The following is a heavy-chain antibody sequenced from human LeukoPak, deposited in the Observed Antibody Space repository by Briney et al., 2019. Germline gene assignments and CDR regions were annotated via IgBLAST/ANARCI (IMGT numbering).Heavy chain of an antibody. J-gene: IGHJ4*02. D-gene: IGHD3-10*01. Sequence: SETLSLTCTVSGGSISSSSYYWGWIRQPPGKGLEWIGSIYYSGSTYYNPSLKSRVTISVDTSKNQFSLKLSSVTAADTAVYYCARTNYSSGSYGYWGQGTLVTVSS. V-gene: IGHV4-39*01. CDR2: IYYSGST. CDR3: ARTNYSSGSYGY. CDR1: GGSISSSSYY.